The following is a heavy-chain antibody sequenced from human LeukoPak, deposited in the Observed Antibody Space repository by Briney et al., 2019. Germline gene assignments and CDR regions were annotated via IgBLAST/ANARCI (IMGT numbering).Heavy chain of an antibody. D-gene: IGHD2-15*01. CDR2: IYHHGAT. V-gene: IGHV4-4*02. J-gene: IGHJ4*02. CDR1: GGSISSNNW. CDR3: ARGPSVVAHLDY. Sequence: SETLSLTCAVSGGSISSNNWWSWVRQPPGKGLEWIGEIYHHGATNYNPSLKSRVTLSVDKSKNQFSLELSSVTAADTAVYYCARGPSVVAHLDYWGQGTLVTVSS.